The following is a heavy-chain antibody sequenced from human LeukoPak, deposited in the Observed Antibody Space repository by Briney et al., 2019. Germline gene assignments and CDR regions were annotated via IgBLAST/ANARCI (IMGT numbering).Heavy chain of an antibody. CDR3: AGGPSPGYSGYDFPFDY. J-gene: IGHJ4*02. CDR2: IYYSGST. Sequence: SETLSLTCTVSGGSISSYYWSWIRQPPGKGLEWIGYIYYSGSTNYNPSLKSRVTISVDTSKNQFSLKLSSVTAADTAVYYCAGGPSPGYSGYDFPFDYWGQGTLVTVSS. V-gene: IGHV4-59*01. CDR1: GGSISSYY. D-gene: IGHD5-12*01.